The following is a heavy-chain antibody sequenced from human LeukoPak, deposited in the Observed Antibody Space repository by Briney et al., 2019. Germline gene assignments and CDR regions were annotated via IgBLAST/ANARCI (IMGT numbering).Heavy chain of an antibody. CDR2: ISSSSSYI. V-gene: IGHV3-21*01. CDR1: GFTFSSYS. D-gene: IGHD1-1*01. Sequence: GGSLRLSCAASGFTFSSYSMNWVRQAPGKGLEWVSSISSSSSYIYYADSVKGRFTISRDNAKNSLYLQMNSLRAEDTAVYYCARGPGRNWNDGGSGMDVWGQGTTVTVSS. CDR3: ARGPGRNWNDGGSGMDV. J-gene: IGHJ6*02.